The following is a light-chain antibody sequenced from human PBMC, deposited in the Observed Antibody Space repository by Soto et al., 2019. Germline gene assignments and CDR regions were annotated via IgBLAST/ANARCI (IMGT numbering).Light chain of an antibody. CDR3: QEYHSYSRT. V-gene: IGKV1-5*03. Sequence: DIQMTQSPSTLSASVGDRVTITCRASQSISSWLAWYQQKPGKAPKLLIYKASSLESGVPSRFSGSGSGTELTLTIRSLQPDDCATYYCQEYHSYSRTFGQGTKVESK. CDR1: QSISSW. CDR2: KAS. J-gene: IGKJ1*01.